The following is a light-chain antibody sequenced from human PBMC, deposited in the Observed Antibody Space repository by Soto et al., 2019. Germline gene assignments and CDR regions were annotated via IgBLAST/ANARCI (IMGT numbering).Light chain of an antibody. CDR2: NND. CDR1: SSNVGNNY. V-gene: IGLV1-47*02. CDR3: AAWDDSLSGRV. J-gene: IGLJ3*02. Sequence: QSVLTQPPSVSAAPGQKVTISCSGSSSNVGNNYVSWYQQLPGTAPKLLIYNNDQRPSGVPDRFSGSKSGTSASLDISGLRSEDEADYYCAAWDDSLSGRVFGGGTKVTVL.